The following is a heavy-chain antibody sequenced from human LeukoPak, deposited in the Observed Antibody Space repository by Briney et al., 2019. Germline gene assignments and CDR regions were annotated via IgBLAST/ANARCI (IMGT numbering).Heavy chain of an antibody. J-gene: IGHJ3*02. CDR2: IHYTGST. Sequence: PSETLSLTCTVSGGSISNYYWSWIRQPPGKGLAWLGYIHYTGSTNYNPSLKSRVTISLDTSKNQFSLNLSSVTAADTAMYYCARRSLTDAYSSSWDIWGQGTMVTVSS. CDR3: ARRSLTDAYSSSWDI. V-gene: IGHV4-59*01. CDR1: GGSISNYY. D-gene: IGHD6-13*01.